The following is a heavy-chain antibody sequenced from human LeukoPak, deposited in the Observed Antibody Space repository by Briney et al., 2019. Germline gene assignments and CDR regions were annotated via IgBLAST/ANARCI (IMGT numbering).Heavy chain of an antibody. CDR1: GFTVSSNY. CDR3: ARDQFAFGLSDY. Sequence: GGSLRLSCAASGFTVSSNYMSWVRQAPGKGLEWVSVIYSGGSTYYADSVKGRFTISRDSSKNTLYLQMNSLRAEDTAVYYCARDQFAFGLSDYWGQGTLVTVSS. D-gene: IGHD3/OR15-3a*01. CDR2: IYSGGST. V-gene: IGHV3-53*01. J-gene: IGHJ4*02.